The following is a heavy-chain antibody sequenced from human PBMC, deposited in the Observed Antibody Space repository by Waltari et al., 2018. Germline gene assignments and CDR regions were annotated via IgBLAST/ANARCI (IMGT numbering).Heavy chain of an antibody. CDR2: INHSGST. V-gene: IGHV4-34*01. CDR1: GGSFSGYY. CDR3: ARGGVSRGDYFDY. D-gene: IGHD2-8*01. Sequence: QVQLQQWGAGLLKPSETLSLTCAVYGGSFSGYYWSWIRQPPGKGLEWIGEINHSGSTNYNPSLKSRVTISVDTSKNQFSLKLSSVTAADTAVYYCARGGVSRGDYFDYWGQGTLVTVSS. J-gene: IGHJ4*02.